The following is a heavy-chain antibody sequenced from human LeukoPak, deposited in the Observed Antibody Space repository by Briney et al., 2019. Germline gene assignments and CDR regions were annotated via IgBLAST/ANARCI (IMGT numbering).Heavy chain of an antibody. J-gene: IGHJ4*02. CDR1: GFTFSSYG. V-gene: IGHV3-33*01. D-gene: IGHD3-22*01. CDR2: IWYDGSNK. CDR3: ARDHYDSSGYPDY. Sequence: PGGSLRLSCAASGFTFSSYGMHWVRQAPGKGLEWVAVIWYDGSNKYYADSVKGRFTISRDNSKNTLYLQMNSLRAEDTAVYCCARDHYDSSGYPDYWGQGTLVTVSS.